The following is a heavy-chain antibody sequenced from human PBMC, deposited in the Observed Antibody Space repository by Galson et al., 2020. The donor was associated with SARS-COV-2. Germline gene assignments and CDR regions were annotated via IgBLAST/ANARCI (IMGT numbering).Heavy chain of an antibody. V-gene: IGHV1-2*02. CDR2: INPNSGGT. Sequence: ASVKVSCKASGYTFTGYYMHWVRQAPGQGLEWMGWINPNSGGTNYAQKFQGRVTMTRDTSISTAYMELSRLRSDDTAVYYCARVAQGIVATIDYWGQGTLVTVSS. CDR3: ARVAQGIVATIDY. J-gene: IGHJ4*02. CDR1: GYTFTGYY. D-gene: IGHD5-12*01.